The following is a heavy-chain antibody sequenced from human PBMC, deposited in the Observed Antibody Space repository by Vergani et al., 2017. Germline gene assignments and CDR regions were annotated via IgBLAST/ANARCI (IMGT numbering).Heavy chain of an antibody. V-gene: IGHV3-43*02. CDR3: AKDLSSSSALFDY. Sequence: EVPLVESGGGVVQPGGSLRLSCSASGFTFADYAMHWVRQAPGKGLEWVSLITGDGGSTYYADPVKGRFTISRDNSKNSLYLQMNSLRTEDTALYYCAKDLSSSSALFDYWGQGTLVTVSS. CDR2: ITGDGGST. J-gene: IGHJ4*02. D-gene: IGHD6-6*01. CDR1: GFTFADYA.